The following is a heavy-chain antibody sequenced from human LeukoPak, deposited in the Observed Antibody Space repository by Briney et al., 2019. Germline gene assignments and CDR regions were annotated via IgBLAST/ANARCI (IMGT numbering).Heavy chain of an antibody. CDR1: GGSISSGSYY. J-gene: IGHJ6*03. CDR2: IYTSGST. D-gene: IGHD6-13*01. Sequence: PSETLSLTCTVSGGSISSGSYYWSWIRQPAGKGLEWIGRIYTSGSTNYNPSLKSRVTISVDTSKNQFSLKLSSVTAADTAVYYCARGSRLPTPYSSSWYLKGDYYYYMDVWGKGTTVTVSS. CDR3: ARGSRLPTPYSSSWYLKGDYYYYMDV. V-gene: IGHV4-61*02.